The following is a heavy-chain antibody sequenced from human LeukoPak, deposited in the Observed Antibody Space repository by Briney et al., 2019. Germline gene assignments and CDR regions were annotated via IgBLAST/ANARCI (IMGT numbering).Heavy chain of an antibody. CDR3: ARSGSGKAHDAFDI. V-gene: IGHV3-21*01. CDR1: GFTLRSYS. Sequence: GGSLRLSCAASGFTLRSYSMNWVRQAPGKGLEWVSSISSGGSYIFYADSVKGRFAISRDNAKNSLYLQMNSLRAEDTAVYYCARSGSGKAHDAFDIWGQGTMVAVSS. D-gene: IGHD3-10*01. CDR2: ISSGGSYI. J-gene: IGHJ3*02.